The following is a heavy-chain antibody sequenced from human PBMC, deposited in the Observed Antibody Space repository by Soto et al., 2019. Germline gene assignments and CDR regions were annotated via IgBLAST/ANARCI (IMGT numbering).Heavy chain of an antibody. CDR2: ISADNINT. D-gene: IGHD5-18*01. CDR3: ARCIQEDYYYGMDV. V-gene: IGHV1-18*01. J-gene: IGHJ6*02. CDR1: GYTFYSHS. Sequence: QAQLVQSGAEVKKPGASVTVSCKASGYTFYSHSISWVRQAPGQGLEWMGRISADNINTKYARKFRGRVTMTTDTSTSTVYMELRNLRSDDTAVYYCARCIQEDYYYGMDVWGQGTTVTVSS.